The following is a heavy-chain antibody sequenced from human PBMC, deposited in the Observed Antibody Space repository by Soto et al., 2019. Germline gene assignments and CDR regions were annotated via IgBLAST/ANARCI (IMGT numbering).Heavy chain of an antibody. Sequence: VQLLESGGGLVLSGGSLRLSCAACGFTFSIFAMSWVRQAPGKGLEWVSAISGSGDSTNYADSVKGRFTISRDNPKNTPYLQMNSLRAEDTAVYYCAKLPLYGSSSHPLDYWGQGTLVTVSS. CDR1: GFTFSIFA. CDR3: AKLPLYGSSSHPLDY. D-gene: IGHD6-6*01. J-gene: IGHJ4*02. V-gene: IGHV3-23*01. CDR2: ISGSGDST.